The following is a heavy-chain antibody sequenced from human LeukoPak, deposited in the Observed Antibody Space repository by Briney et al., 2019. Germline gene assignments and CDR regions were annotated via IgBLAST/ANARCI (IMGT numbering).Heavy chain of an antibody. Sequence: GGSLRLSCAASEFTFSSYAMSWVRQAPGKGLEWVSAISGNGVSTYYAYSVKGRFTISRDNSQNTLYLQMNSLSAEDTAIYYCARQHDSSTYYYVYYYARDVWGQGTTVTVSS. D-gene: IGHD3-22*01. CDR2: ISGNGVST. J-gene: IGHJ6*02. CDR1: EFTFSSYA. V-gene: IGHV3-23*01. CDR3: ARQHDSSTYYYVYYYARDV.